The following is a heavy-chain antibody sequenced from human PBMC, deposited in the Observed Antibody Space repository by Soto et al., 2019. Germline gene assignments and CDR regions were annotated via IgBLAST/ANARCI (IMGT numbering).Heavy chain of an antibody. Sequence: SVKVSCKASGGTFSSYAISWVRQAPGQGLEWMGGIIPIFGTANYAQKFQGRVTITADESTSTAYMELSSLRSEDTAVYYCARANSGYEDVVPGYYYYGMDVWGQATTVTVSS. CDR2: IIPIFGTA. CDR3: ARANSGYEDVVPGYYYYGMDV. J-gene: IGHJ6*02. V-gene: IGHV1-69*13. CDR1: GGTFSSYA. D-gene: IGHD5-12*01.